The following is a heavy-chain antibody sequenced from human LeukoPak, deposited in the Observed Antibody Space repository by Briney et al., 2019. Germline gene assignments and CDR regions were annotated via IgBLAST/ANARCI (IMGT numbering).Heavy chain of an antibody. CDR3: ARRAPLDFDYSDVGVDY. Sequence: SETLSLTCTVSGGSVSSGSYSWTWIRQPPGKGLEWIGYVYYSGSTNYNPSLKSRLTISVDTSKNQFSLKLRSVTAADTAVYYCARRAPLDFDYSDVGVDYWGQGTLVTVSS. J-gene: IGHJ4*02. D-gene: IGHD4-17*01. CDR1: GGSVSSGSYS. CDR2: VYYSGST. V-gene: IGHV4-61*01.